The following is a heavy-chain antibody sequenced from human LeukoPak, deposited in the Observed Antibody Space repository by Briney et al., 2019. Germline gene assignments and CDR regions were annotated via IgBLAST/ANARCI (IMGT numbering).Heavy chain of an antibody. J-gene: IGHJ5*02. CDR2: IYYSGST. CDR3: ARAQYSSSWGWFDP. V-gene: IGHV4-30-4*08. D-gene: IGHD6-6*01. CDR1: GGSFSGYY. Sequence: SETLSLTCAVYGGSFSGYYWSWIRQPPGKGLEWIGYIYYSGSTYYNPSLKSRVTISVDTSKNQFSLKLSSVTAADTAVYYCARAQYSSSWGWFDPWGQGTLVTVSS.